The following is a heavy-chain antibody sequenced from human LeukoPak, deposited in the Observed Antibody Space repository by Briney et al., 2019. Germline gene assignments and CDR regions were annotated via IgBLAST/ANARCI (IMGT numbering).Heavy chain of an antibody. CDR2: INHSGST. J-gene: IGHJ4*02. V-gene: IGHV4-34*01. CDR3: ARNGGNSDYDY. D-gene: IGHD4-23*01. CDR1: GGSFSGYY. Sequence: PSETLSLTCAVYGGSFSGYYWSWTRQPPGKGLEWIGEINHSGSTNYNPSLKSRVTISVDTSKNQFSLKLSSVTAADTAVYYCARNGGNSDYDYWGQGTLVTVSA.